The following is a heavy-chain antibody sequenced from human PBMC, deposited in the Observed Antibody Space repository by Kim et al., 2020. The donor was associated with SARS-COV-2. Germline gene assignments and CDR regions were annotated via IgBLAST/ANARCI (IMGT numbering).Heavy chain of an antibody. CDR3: AKVGRDSYGSGSYYFDY. CDR2: ISGSGGST. J-gene: IGHJ4*02. CDR1: GFTFSSYA. Sequence: GGSLRLSCAASGFTFSSYAMSWVRQAPGKGLEWVSAISGSGGSTYYADSVKGRFTISRDNSKNTLYLQMNSLRAEDTAVYYCAKVGRDSYGSGSYYFDYWGQGTLGTVSS. D-gene: IGHD3-10*01. V-gene: IGHV3-23*01.